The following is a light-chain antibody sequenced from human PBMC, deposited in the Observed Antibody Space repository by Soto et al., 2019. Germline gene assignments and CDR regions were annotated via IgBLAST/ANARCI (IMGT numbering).Light chain of an antibody. V-gene: IGKV1-5*03. Sequence: DIQMTQSPSTLSASVGDRVTIACRASQSISSYLAWYQQKPGKAPNLLIYKASNLASGVPSRFTGGGSGTDFTLTINSLQPDDSATYYCQQYDSSSPTFGQGTKLEIK. J-gene: IGKJ2*01. CDR2: KAS. CDR3: QQYDSSSPT. CDR1: QSISSY.